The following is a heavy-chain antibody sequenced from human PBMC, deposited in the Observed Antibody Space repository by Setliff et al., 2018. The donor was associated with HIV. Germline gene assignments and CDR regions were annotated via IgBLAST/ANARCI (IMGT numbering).Heavy chain of an antibody. J-gene: IGHJ5*02. CDR3: VRAVPSVAVAAPRWLDP. D-gene: IGHD6-19*01. CDR2: IQSGGIT. CDR1: GFTFFSSA. V-gene: IGHV3-23*01. Sequence: GGSLRLSCAASGFTFFSSALTWVRQAPGKGLEWVSLIQSGGITYYADSLKGRFTISRDNSKNTLYLQMNSLKVGDTAIYYCVRAVPSVAVAAPRWLDPWGQGTLVTVSS.